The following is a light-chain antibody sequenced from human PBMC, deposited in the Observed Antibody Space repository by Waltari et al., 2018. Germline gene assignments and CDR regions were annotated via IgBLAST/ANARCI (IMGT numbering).Light chain of an antibody. Sequence: DIQLTQSPSTLSASIGDSVTIPCRASQHISAWLAWYQQKPGKAPKLLIYKSSSSGSGVSSRFTGSGSGTDFTLTISGLQPDDFATYYCHHYDGYSRTFGQGTRVEVK. V-gene: IGKV1-5*03. CDR1: QHISAW. CDR2: KSS. CDR3: HHYDGYSRT. J-gene: IGKJ1*01.